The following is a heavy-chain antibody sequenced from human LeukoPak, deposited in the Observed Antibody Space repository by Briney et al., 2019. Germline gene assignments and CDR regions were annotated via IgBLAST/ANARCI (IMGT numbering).Heavy chain of an antibody. CDR1: GFTFDDYG. CDR2: INWNGGST. CDR3: ARVRRVDSAMVFDY. J-gene: IGHJ4*02. Sequence: GGSLRLSCAASGFTFDDYGMSWVRQAPGKGLEWVSGINWNGGSTGYADSVKGRFTISRDNAKTSLYLQMNSLRAEDTAVYYCARVRRVDSAMVFDYWGQGTLVTVSS. D-gene: IGHD5-18*01. V-gene: IGHV3-20*04.